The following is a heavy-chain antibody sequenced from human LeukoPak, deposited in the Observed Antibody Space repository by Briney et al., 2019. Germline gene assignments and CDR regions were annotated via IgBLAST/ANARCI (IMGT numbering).Heavy chain of an antibody. J-gene: IGHJ4*02. V-gene: IGHV7-4-1*02. D-gene: IGHD3-3*01. Sequence: ASVQVSCEASGYTFTSYAMNWVRQAPGQGLEWMGWINTNTGNPTYAQGFTGRFVFSLDTSVSTAYLQISSLKAEDTAVYYCARVGYDFWSGYLNYWGQGTLVTVSS. CDR2: INTNTGNP. CDR1: GYTFTSYA. CDR3: ARVGYDFWSGYLNY.